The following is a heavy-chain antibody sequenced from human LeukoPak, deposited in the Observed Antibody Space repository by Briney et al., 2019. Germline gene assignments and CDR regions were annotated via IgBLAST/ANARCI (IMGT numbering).Heavy chain of an antibody. Sequence: GGSLRLCCAASGFTVSSNYMSWVRQAPGKGLEWVSTIYTGGDTYYADSVKGRFTISRDNSQNTLYLQMNSLRVEDTAVYYCTKGLWAGVSAARDWGQGTLVTVSS. D-gene: IGHD2-8*01. J-gene: IGHJ4*02. CDR3: TKGLWAGVSAARD. V-gene: IGHV3-66*01. CDR2: IYTGGDT. CDR1: GFTVSSNY.